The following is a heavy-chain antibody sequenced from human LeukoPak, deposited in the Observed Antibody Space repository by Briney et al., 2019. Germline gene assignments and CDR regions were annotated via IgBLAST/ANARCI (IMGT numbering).Heavy chain of an antibody. CDR3: ARNNAMDV. D-gene: IGHD2-8*01. Sequence: GGSLRLSCAASGFALSSHWMTWVRQVPGRGPEWVANVNRDGSETYYLDSVKGRFTISKDNAKNSLYLQMNSLRAEDTALYHCARNNAMDVWGQGTTVIVSS. CDR1: GFALSSHW. J-gene: IGHJ6*02. V-gene: IGHV3-7*03. CDR2: VNRDGSET.